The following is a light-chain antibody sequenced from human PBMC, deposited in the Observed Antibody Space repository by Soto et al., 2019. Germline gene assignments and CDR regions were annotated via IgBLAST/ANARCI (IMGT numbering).Light chain of an antibody. J-gene: IGKJ1*01. CDR3: QQFNSYPGWT. Sequence: AIQLTQSPSSLSASVGDRVTITCRASQGISSALAWYQQKPGKAPKLLIYDASSLESGVPSRFSGSGSGTDFTLTISSLQPEDCATYYCQQFNSYPGWTFGQGTKVDIK. V-gene: IGKV1-13*02. CDR2: DAS. CDR1: QGISSA.